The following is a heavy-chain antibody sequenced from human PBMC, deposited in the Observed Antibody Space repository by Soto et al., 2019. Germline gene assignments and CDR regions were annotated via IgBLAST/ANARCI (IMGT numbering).Heavy chain of an antibody. V-gene: IGHV1-46*01. CDR3: AKFRSSFGMDV. CDR2: INPSDGDT. CDR1: GYTFTSYS. D-gene: IGHD6-13*01. J-gene: IGHJ6*02. Sequence: QVQLVQSGAEVKKPGASVKVSCKASGYTFTSYSMHWVRQAPGQGLEWLGIINPSDGDTSYPQKFQGRVTMTRDTSTSTVYMELSSLRSDDTAVYYCAKFRSSFGMDVWGQGTTVTVSS.